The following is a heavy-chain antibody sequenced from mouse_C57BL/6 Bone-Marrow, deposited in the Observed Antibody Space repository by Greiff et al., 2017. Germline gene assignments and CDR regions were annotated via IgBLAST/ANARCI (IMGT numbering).Heavy chain of an antibody. Sequence: EVMLVESGGDLVKPGGSLKLSCAASGFTFSSYGMSWVRQTPDKRLEWVATISSGGSYTYYPYSVKGRFTISRDNAKNTLYLQMSRLKSEDTAMYYCSRHAGELFLWFAYWGQGTLVTVSA. CDR3: SRHAGELFLWFAY. CDR2: ISSGGSYT. V-gene: IGHV5-6*01. CDR1: GFTFSSYG. J-gene: IGHJ3*01.